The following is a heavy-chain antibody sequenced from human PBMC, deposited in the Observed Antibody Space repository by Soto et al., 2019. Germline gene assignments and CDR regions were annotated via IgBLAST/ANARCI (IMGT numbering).Heavy chain of an antibody. CDR1: GYTFTGYY. CDR3: ARDQVEYCSSTSCYIWFDP. Sequence: ASVKVSCKASGYTFTGYYIHWVRQAPGQGLEWMGWINPNSGGTNYAQKFQGRVTMTRDTSISTAYMELSRLRSDDTAVYYCARDQVEYCSSTSCYIWFDPWGQGTMVTVSS. D-gene: IGHD2-2*02. V-gene: IGHV1-2*02. CDR2: INPNSGGT. J-gene: IGHJ5*02.